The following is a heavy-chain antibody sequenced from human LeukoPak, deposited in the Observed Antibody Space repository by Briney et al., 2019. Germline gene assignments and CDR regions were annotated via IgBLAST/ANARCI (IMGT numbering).Heavy chain of an antibody. V-gene: IGHV1-3*01. CDR2: INVDSGNT. CDR3: ARDHRANGNFVSATTFDF. CDR1: GYTFTSYD. Sequence: ASVKVSCKASGYTFTSYDINWVRQATGQRPEWMGWINVDSGNTKYSEKFKDRVTITRDTSAGTAYVELSRLSSEDTAIYYCARDHRANGNFVSATTFDFWGQGTLVTVSS. D-gene: IGHD2/OR15-2a*01. J-gene: IGHJ4*02.